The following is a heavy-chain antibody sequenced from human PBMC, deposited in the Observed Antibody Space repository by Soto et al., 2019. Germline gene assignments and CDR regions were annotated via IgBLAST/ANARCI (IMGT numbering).Heavy chain of an antibody. Sequence: GGSLRLSCAASGFTFSSYAMHWVRQAPGKGLEWVAVISYDGSNKYYADSVKGRFTISRDNSKNTLYLQMNSLRAEDTAVYYCARVVSPSHYYYYYGMDVWGQGTTVTVSS. CDR3: ARVVSPSHYYYYYGMDV. V-gene: IGHV3-30-3*01. CDR1: GFTFSSYA. CDR2: ISYDGSNK. D-gene: IGHD3-22*01. J-gene: IGHJ6*02.